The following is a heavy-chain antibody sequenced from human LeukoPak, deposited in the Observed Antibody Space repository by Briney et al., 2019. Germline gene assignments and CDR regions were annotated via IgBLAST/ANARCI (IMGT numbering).Heavy chain of an antibody. CDR3: AKEGGSSWYYFDY. V-gene: IGHV3-9*01. D-gene: IGHD6-13*01. Sequence: GGSLRLSCAASGFTFSDFAMHWVRQAPGKGLEWVSGISWNSGSIGYADSVKGRFTISRDNAKNSLYLQMNSLRAEDTALYYCAKEGGSSWYYFDYWGQGTLATVSS. J-gene: IGHJ4*02. CDR2: ISWNSGSI. CDR1: GFTFSDFA.